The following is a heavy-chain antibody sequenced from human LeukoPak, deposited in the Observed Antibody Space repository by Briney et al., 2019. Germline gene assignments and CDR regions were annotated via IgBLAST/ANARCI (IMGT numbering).Heavy chain of an antibody. CDR1: GYSISSGYY. CDR3: ARWLEPFDY. CDR2: IYHSGST. Sequence: SETLSLTCTVSGYSISSGYYWGCIRQPPGKGLEWIGSIYHSGSTYYNPSLKSRVTISVDTSKNQFSLKLSSVTAADTAVYYCARWLEPFDYWGQGTLVTVSS. J-gene: IGHJ4*02. V-gene: IGHV4-38-2*02. D-gene: IGHD1-1*01.